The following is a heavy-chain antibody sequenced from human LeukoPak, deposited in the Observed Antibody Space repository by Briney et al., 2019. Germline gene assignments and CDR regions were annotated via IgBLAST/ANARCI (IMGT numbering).Heavy chain of an antibody. D-gene: IGHD1-7*01. Sequence: GGSLRLSCAASGFTFSSYSMNWVRQAPGKGLEWVSYISSSSSTIYYADSVKGRFTISRDNAKNSLYLRMNSLRAEDTAVYYCARAWNYVFFWGQGTLVTVSS. V-gene: IGHV3-48*01. CDR1: GFTFSSYS. J-gene: IGHJ4*02. CDR2: ISSSSSTI. CDR3: ARAWNYVFF.